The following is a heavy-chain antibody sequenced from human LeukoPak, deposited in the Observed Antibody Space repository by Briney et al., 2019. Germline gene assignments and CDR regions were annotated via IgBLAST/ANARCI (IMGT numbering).Heavy chain of an antibody. J-gene: IGHJ6*04. V-gene: IGHV5-10-1*01. CDR3: ARSDGMDV. Sequence: GESLKISCKGSGYSFTNYWISWVRQMPGKGLEWMGRIDPSDSYANYSPSFQGHVTVSVDKSISTAYLQWSSLKASHTAMYYCARSDGMDVWGKGTTVTVSS. CDR2: IDPSDSYA. CDR1: GYSFTNYW.